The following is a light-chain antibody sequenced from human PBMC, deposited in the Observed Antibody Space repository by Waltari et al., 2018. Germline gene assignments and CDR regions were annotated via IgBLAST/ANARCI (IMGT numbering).Light chain of an antibody. CDR1: SSDAGGYKS. Sequence: QSALTQPASVSGSPGPSISISCTGISSDAGGYKSDSWYQHHPGKAPKLLIYDVFNRPSGVSNRFSGSKSGNAASLAISGLQAEDEGVYYCSSYASSPPHVVFGAGTKLTVL. J-gene: IGLJ2*01. V-gene: IGLV2-14*03. CDR2: DVF. CDR3: SSYASSPPHVV.